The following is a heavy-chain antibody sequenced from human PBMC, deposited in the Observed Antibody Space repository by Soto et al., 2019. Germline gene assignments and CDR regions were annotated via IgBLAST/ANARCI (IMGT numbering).Heavy chain of an antibody. CDR3: AREHITGTRFVDY. CDR2: IYHSGST. D-gene: IGHD1-20*01. J-gene: IGHJ4*02. CDR1: GGSISSGGYS. Sequence: PSETLSLTCAVSGGSISSGGYSWSWIRQPPGKGLEWIGYIYHSGSTYYNPSLKSRVTISVDRSKNQFSLKLSSVTAADTAVYHCAREHITGTRFVDYWGQGTLVTVSS. V-gene: IGHV4-30-2*01.